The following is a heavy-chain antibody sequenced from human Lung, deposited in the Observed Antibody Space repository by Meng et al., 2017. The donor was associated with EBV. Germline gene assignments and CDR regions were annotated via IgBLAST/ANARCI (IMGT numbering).Heavy chain of an antibody. D-gene: IGHD4-17*01. J-gene: IGHJ2*01. CDR3: ASLYGDSSVWYLDL. Sequence: QVQPQASGPVLGKPSQTLSLTCTGSGGSISSVNHYWSWIRQHPGKGLEYIGYIYYSGSTYYNPSLKSRVIISVDTSKNQFSLRLNSVTAADTAVYYCASLYGDSSVWYLDLWGRGTLVTVFS. V-gene: IGHV4-31*03. CDR2: IYYSGST. CDR1: GGSISSVNHY.